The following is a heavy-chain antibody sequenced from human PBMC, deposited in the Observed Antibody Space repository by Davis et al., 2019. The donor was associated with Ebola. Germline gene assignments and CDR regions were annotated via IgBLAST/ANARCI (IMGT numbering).Heavy chain of an antibody. CDR2: IYHSGST. J-gene: IGHJ3*02. Sequence: SETLSLTCTVSGGSISSYYWSWIRQTPGKGPEWIGEIYHSGSTNYNPSLKSRVAISVDKSKNQFSLKLSSVTAADTAVYYCAREIGAFDIWGQGTMVTVSS. CDR1: GGSISSYY. D-gene: IGHD5-24*01. CDR3: AREIGAFDI. V-gene: IGHV4-59*08.